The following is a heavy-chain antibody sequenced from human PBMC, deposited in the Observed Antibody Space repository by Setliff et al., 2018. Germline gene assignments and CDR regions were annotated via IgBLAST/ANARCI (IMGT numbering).Heavy chain of an antibody. CDR2: IYTSGST. CDR3: AKVITVFGVVIMENWFDP. CDR1: GDSFSDYY. J-gene: IGHJ5*02. D-gene: IGHD3-3*01. Sequence: SETLSLTCAVYGDSFSDYYWSWIRQPAGKGLEWIGRIYTSGSTNYNPSLKSRVTMLVDTSKNQFSLKLSSVTAADTAVYYCAKVITVFGVVIMENWFDPWGQGTLVTVSS. V-gene: IGHV4-59*10.